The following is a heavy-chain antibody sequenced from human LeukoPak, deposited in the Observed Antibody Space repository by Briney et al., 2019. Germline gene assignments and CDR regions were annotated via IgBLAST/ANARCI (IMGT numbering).Heavy chain of an antibody. CDR1: GFTFSDYY. CDR2: ISSSGSTI. V-gene: IGHV3-11*04. J-gene: IGHJ4*02. D-gene: IGHD3-10*01. CDR3: ARWAFAIAGGFDY. Sequence: GRSLRLSCAASGFTFSDYYMSWIRQAPGKGLEWVSYISSSGSTIYYADSVKGRFTISRDNAKNSLYLQMNSLSAEDTAVYYRARWAFAIAGGFDYWGQGTLVTVSS.